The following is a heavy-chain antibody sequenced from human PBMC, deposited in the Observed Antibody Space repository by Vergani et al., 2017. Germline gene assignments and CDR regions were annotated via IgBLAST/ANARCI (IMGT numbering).Heavy chain of an antibody. CDR2: VYTSGMT. J-gene: IGHJ5*02. CDR3: ARVGYGDNEGWFDP. CDR1: GGSINTGAYY. Sequence: QVQLQESGPRLVRPSQTLSLTCTVSGGSINTGAYYWSWIRQPAGKGLEWIGRVYTSGMTNYNPSLKSRVTILVDRSKSQLSLKLTSVTAGDTAVYFCARVGYGDNEGWFDPWGQGTLVTVSS. D-gene: IGHD4-17*01. V-gene: IGHV4-61*02.